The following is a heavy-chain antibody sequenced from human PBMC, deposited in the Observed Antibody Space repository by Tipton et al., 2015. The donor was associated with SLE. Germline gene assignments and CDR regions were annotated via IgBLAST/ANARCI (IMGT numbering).Heavy chain of an antibody. D-gene: IGHD4-17*01. CDR3: ARQDYGGYRPFGY. CDR2: IYYSGST. CDR1: GGSISSYY. Sequence: TLSLTCTVSGGSISSYYWSWIRQPPGKGLEWIGYIYYSGSTNYNPSLKSRVTISVDTSKNQFSLKLSSVTAADTAVYYCARQDYGGYRPFGYWGQGTLVTVSS. V-gene: IGHV4-59*08. J-gene: IGHJ4*02.